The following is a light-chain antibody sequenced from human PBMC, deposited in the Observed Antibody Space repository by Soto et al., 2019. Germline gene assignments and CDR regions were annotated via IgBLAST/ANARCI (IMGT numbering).Light chain of an antibody. CDR3: QQCNTPFT. V-gene: IGKV1-5*01. J-gene: IGKJ4*01. Sequence: DIQMTQSPSTLSASVGDRVAITCRASQNIGSRLAWYQQKQDEAPKLLIYDASSLESGVPLRFGGSASGTDSTLIISSLQPDDFATYYCQQCNTPFTFGGGTKV. CDR1: QNIGSR. CDR2: DAS.